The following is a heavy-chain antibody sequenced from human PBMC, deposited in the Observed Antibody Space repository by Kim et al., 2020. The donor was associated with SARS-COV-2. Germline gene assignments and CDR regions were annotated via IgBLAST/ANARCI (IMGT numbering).Heavy chain of an antibody. D-gene: IGHD1-1*01. CDR2: TA. V-gene: IGHV1-69*01. CDR3: ATGRRVQNDY. J-gene: IGHJ4*02. Sequence: TANNAQKFQGRVTITADESTSTAYMELSSLRSEDTAVYYCATGRRVQNDYWGQGTLVTVSS.